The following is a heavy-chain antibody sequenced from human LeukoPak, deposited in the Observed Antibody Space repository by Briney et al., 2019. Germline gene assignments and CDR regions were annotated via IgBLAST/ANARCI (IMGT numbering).Heavy chain of an antibody. D-gene: IGHD6-19*01. J-gene: IGHJ6*03. CDR2: INPNSGGT. CDR3: ARVVAVTGTPVYYMDV. CDR1: GYMFTGYY. Sequence: GASVKVSCKASGYMFTGYYMHWVRQAPRQGLEWMGCINPNSGGTNYAQKFQGRVTMTRDTSISTAYMDLNRLRSDDTAVYYCARVVAVTGTPVYYMDVWGKGTTVTVSS. V-gene: IGHV1-2*02.